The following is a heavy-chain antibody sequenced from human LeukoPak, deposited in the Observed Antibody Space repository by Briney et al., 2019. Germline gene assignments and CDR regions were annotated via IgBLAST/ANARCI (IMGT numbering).Heavy chain of an antibody. CDR1: GGSISSSSCY. Sequence: PSETLSLTCTVSGGSISSSSCYWGWIRRPPGRGLEWIGSVYYSGSTCYNPSLKSRVTISVDTSKNQFSLKLSSVTAADTAVYYCARHSRVRRIVLMAPYYYYMDVGGKGTTVTVSS. D-gene: IGHD2-8*01. CDR2: VYYSGST. J-gene: IGHJ6*03. CDR3: ARHSRVRRIVLMAPYYYYMDV. V-gene: IGHV4-39*01.